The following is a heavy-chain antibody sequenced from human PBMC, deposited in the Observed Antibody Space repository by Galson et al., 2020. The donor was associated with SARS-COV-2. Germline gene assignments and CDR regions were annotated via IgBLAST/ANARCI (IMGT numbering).Heavy chain of an antibody. CDR2: IHHSGTT. J-gene: IGHJ3*02. CDR1: GDSIGRSNFS. V-gene: IGHV4-39*07. D-gene: IGHD2-2*01. CDR3: ASDLPDSYGRGFDDAFDI. Sequence: ASETLSLTCTVSGDSIGRSNFSWAWIRQSPGRGLSWIGRIHHSGTTYYDPSIRSLTSRVSMSIDTSKNQVSLNLTSVTAADTAVYYCASDLPDSYGRGFDDAFDIWGQGKLVTVSS.